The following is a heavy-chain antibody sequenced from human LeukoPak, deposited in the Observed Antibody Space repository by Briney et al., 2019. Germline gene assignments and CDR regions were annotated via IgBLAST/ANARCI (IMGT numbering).Heavy chain of an antibody. CDR3: ARRRYYDGSGYLE. CDR1: GDSVSRSDSY. D-gene: IGHD3-22*01. CDR2: IYYSGRT. Sequence: PSETLSLTCSLSGDSVSRSDSYWDWIRQPPGKGLEWIGTIYYSGRTYYSPFLKSRVTMSVDPSNNQFSLNLRSVTAADTAVYYCARRRYYDGSGYLEWGQGTLLSVSS. V-gene: IGHV4-39*01. J-gene: IGHJ1*01.